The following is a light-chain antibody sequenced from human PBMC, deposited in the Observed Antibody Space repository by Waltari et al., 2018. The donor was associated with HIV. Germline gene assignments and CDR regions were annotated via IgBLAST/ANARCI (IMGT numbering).Light chain of an antibody. CDR1: SPNIGAGDA. V-gene: IGLV1-40*01. CDR2: GNN. J-gene: IGLJ2*01. CDR3: QSYDSSLTGSV. Sequence: QSLLTQPPSVSGAPGPRVTISCTGRSPNIGAGDAVHQYQQVPGTAPKPLIYGNNNRPSGVPDRFSASKSGASPSLAITGLQAEDEADYYCQSYDSSLTGSVFGGGTKLTVL.